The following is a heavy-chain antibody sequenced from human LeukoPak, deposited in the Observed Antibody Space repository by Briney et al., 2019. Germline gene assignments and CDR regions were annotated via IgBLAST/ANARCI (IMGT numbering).Heavy chain of an antibody. CDR3: ARNERSTFDY. V-gene: IGHV3-7*01. J-gene: IGHJ4*02. Sequence: QPGGSLRLSCAASGFTLSSYWMSWVRQAPGKGLEWVANIKQDGSEKYYVDSVKGRFTISRDNAKNSLYLQMNSLRAEDTAVYYCARNERSTFDYWGQGTLVTVSS. CDR1: GFTLSSYW. D-gene: IGHD6-25*01. CDR2: IKQDGSEK.